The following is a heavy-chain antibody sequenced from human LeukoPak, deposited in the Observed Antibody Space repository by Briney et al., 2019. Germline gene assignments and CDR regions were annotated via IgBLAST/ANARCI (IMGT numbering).Heavy chain of an antibody. Sequence: PGGSLRLSCAASGLTVSSSSLSWVRQAPGKGLGWVSLITSGGNTYYADSVRGRFTVSRDNSKNTLFLQMNSLRADDTAVYYCARASYSSWTFFEYWGQGTLVTVSS. V-gene: IGHV3-53*01. CDR1: GLTVSSSS. J-gene: IGHJ4*02. CDR2: ITSGGNT. D-gene: IGHD6-6*01. CDR3: ARASYSSWTFFEY.